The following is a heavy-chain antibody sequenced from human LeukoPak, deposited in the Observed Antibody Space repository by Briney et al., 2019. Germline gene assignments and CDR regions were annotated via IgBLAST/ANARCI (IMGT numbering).Heavy chain of an antibody. Sequence: GGSLRLSCAASGFTFISYMMNWVRQAPGKGLDWVASVSSSGNYIYYADSVRGRFTISRDNAKNSLYLQVNSLRGEDAAMYFCAGGPAHGLDYWGQGTLVTVSS. CDR2: VSSSGNYI. CDR3: AGGPAHGLDY. CDR1: GFTFISYM. V-gene: IGHV3-21*01. J-gene: IGHJ4*02.